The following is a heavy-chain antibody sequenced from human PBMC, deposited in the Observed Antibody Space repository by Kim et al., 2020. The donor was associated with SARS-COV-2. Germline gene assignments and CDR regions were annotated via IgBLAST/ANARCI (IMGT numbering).Heavy chain of an antibody. CDR3: ARERITIFGVAHYYYGMDV. J-gene: IGHJ6*02. CDR1: GGTFSSYA. Sequence: SVKVSCKASGGTFSSYAISWVRQAPGQGLEWMGGIIPIFGTANYAQKFQGRVTITADESTSTAYMELSSLRSEDTAVYYCARERITIFGVAHYYYGMDVWGQGTTVTVSS. D-gene: IGHD3-3*01. V-gene: IGHV1-69*13. CDR2: IIPIFGTA.